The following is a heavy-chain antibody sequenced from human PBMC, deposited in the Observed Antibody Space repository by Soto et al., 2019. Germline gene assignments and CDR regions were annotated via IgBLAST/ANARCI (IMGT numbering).Heavy chain of an antibody. Sequence: ASCKACGYTFTGYYMHWGRQAPGQGLEWMGWINPNSGGTNYAQKFQGWVTMTRNTSISTAYMELSSLRSEDTAVYYCAMIPPVGSLAGHQTVDWCQGTPGTVS. V-gene: IGHV1-2*04. D-gene: IGHD6-19*01. J-gene: IGHJ4*02. CDR1: GYTFTGYY. CDR2: INPNSGGT. CDR3: AMIPPVGSLAGHQTVD.